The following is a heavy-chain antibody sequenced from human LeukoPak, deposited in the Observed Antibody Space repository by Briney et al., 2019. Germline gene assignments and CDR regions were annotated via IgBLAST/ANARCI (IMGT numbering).Heavy chain of an antibody. J-gene: IGHJ6*03. Sequence: PGGSLRLSCAASGFTFYSYGMSWVRQAPGKGLEWVAVISYDGSNKYYADSVKGRFTISRDNSKNTLYLQMNSLRAEDTAVYYCARGFSDYYYYMDVWGKGTTVTVSS. CDR3: ARGFSDYYYYMDV. CDR2: ISYDGSNK. V-gene: IGHV3-30*03. CDR1: GFTFYSYG. D-gene: IGHD3-3*01.